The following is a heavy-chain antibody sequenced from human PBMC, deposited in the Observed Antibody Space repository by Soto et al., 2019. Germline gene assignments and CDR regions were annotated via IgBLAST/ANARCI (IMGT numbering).Heavy chain of an antibody. Sequence: GGSLRLSCAASGFTFSSYGMHWVRQAPCKGLEWVAVISYDGSNKYYADSVKGRFTISRDNSKNTLYLQMNSLRAEDTAVYYCAKDRSRYCSGGSCYILGYWGQGTLVTVSS. CDR1: GFTFSSYG. D-gene: IGHD2-15*01. CDR2: ISYDGSNK. J-gene: IGHJ4*02. V-gene: IGHV3-30*18. CDR3: AKDRSRYCSGGSCYILGY.